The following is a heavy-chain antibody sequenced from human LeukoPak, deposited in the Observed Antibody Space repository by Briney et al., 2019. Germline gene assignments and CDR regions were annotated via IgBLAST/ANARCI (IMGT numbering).Heavy chain of an antibody. Sequence: GGSLRLSCAASGFTFSSYWMHWVRQAPGKGLVWVSRINSDGSSTSYADSVKGRFTISRDNAKNTLYLQVNSLRAEDTAVYYCARGIGGYGDYYFDYWGQGTLVTVSS. CDR1: GFTFSSYW. D-gene: IGHD4-17*01. V-gene: IGHV3-74*01. J-gene: IGHJ4*02. CDR3: ARGIGGYGDYYFDY. CDR2: INSDGSST.